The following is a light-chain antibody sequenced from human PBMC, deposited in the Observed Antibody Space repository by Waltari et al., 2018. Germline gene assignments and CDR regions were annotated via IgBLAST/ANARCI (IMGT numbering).Light chain of an antibody. J-gene: IGKJ2*01. CDR1: QSISTY. CDR3: MQALQTPYA. V-gene: IGKV1-39*01. Sequence: DIQMTQSPSSLSASVGDRVTITCRASQSISTYLNWYQQKPGKAPKLLIHAASSLQSGVPSRFSGSGSGTDFTLEISRVEAEDVGLYYCMQALQTPYAFGQGTKLEIK. CDR2: AAS.